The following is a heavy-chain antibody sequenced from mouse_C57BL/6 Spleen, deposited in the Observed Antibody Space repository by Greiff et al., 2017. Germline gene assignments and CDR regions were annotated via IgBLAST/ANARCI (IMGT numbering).Heavy chain of an antibody. Sequence: QVQLQQPGAELVMPGASVKLSCKASGYTFTSYWMHWVKQRPGQGLEWIGEIDPSDSYTNYNQKFKGKSTLTVDKSSSTAYMQLSSLTSEDSAVYYCARRCYDYDKAWFAYWGQGTLVTVSA. CDR3: ARRCYDYDKAWFAY. J-gene: IGHJ3*01. V-gene: IGHV1-69*01. CDR1: GYTFTSYW. CDR2: IDPSDSYT. D-gene: IGHD2-4*01.